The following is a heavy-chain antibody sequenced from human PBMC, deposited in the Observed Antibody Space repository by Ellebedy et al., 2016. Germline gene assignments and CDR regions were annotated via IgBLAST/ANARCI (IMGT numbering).Heavy chain of an antibody. CDR3: ASSITIFGVSDL. CDR2: MNPNSGNT. D-gene: IGHD3-3*01. J-gene: IGHJ4*02. V-gene: IGHV1-8*01. Sequence: ASVKVSXKASGYTFTSYDINWVRQAAGQGLEWMGWMNPNSGNTGYAQKFQGRVTMTRDTSISTAYMELSRLRSDDTAVYYCASSITIFGVSDLWGQGTLVTVSS. CDR1: GYTFTSYD.